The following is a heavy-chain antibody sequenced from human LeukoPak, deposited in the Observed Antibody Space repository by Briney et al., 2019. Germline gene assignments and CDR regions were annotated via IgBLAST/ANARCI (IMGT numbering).Heavy chain of an antibody. CDR3: ATGIFGVDY. CDR2: INQDGSAK. V-gene: IGHV3-7*01. J-gene: IGHJ4*02. D-gene: IGHD3-3*01. CDR1: GFILSNYW. Sequence: PGGSLRLSCAASGFILSNYWMTWVRQAPGKGLEWVANINQDGSAKHYVDSVKGRFTISRDIAKNSLYLQINSLGAEDTAMYYCATGIFGVDYWGQGTLVTVSS.